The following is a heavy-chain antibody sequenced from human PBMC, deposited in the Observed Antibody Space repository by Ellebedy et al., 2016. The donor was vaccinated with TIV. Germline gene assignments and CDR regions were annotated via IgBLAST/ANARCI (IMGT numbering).Heavy chain of an antibody. Sequence: GESLKISCVASGFTFSTYTMTWVRQAPGQGLEWVPAISGSGGSTYYADSVKGRFTISRDTSKNTLYLHMNSLRVEDTAIYYCAKGGFRNWCNPWGQGTLVTVSS. CDR3: AKGGFRNWCNP. J-gene: IGHJ5*02. V-gene: IGHV3-23*01. CDR1: GFTFSTYT. CDR2: ISGSGGST. D-gene: IGHD1-14*01.